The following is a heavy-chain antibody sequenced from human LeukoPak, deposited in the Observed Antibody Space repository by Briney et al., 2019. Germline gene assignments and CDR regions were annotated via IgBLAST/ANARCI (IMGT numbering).Heavy chain of an antibody. CDR2: IASDGSST. Sequence: GGSLRLSCAASGFTFSSYWMNWVRQAPGKGLVWVSRIASDGSSTTYADSVKGRFTISRDNSENTLYLQMNSLRAEDTAVYYCAKDMDTMMVIFDPTWGQGTLVTVSS. CDR1: GFTFSSYW. V-gene: IGHV3-74*01. CDR3: AKDMDTMMVIFDPT. J-gene: IGHJ5*02. D-gene: IGHD3-22*01.